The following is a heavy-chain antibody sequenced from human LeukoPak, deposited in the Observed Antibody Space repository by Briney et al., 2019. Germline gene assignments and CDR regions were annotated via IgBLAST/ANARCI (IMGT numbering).Heavy chain of an antibody. Sequence: SETLSLTCTVSGGSISSVGYYWSWIRQHPGKGLEWIGYIYYSGSTYYNPSLKSRVTISVDTSKNQFSLKLSSVTAADTAVYYCAVATCVHGHPYDFDYWGQGTLVTVSS. J-gene: IGHJ4*02. CDR3: AVATCVHGHPYDFDY. CDR2: IYYSGST. V-gene: IGHV4-31*03. D-gene: IGHD1-26*01. CDR1: GGSISSVGYY.